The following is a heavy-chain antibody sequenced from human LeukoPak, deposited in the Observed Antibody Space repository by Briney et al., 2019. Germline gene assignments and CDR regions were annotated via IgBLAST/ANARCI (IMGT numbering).Heavy chain of an antibody. CDR3: ARDLTTIGH. D-gene: IGHD5-12*01. Sequence: GGSLRLSCAASGFTFSDSWMSWVRQAPGKGLEWVANIRQDSRERYYVDSVKGRYTISRDNAKSSLYLQMNSLRAEDTAVYYCARDLTTIGHWGQGTLVTVSS. CDR1: GFTFSDSW. CDR2: IRQDSRER. J-gene: IGHJ4*02. V-gene: IGHV3-7*04.